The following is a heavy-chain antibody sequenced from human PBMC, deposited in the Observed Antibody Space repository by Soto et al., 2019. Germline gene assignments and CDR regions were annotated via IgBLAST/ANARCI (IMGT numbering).Heavy chain of an antibody. CDR3: TSGPIAAAGFDY. J-gene: IGHJ4*02. V-gene: IGHV4-30-2*01. CDR2: IYHSGST. CDR1: GGSISSGGYS. D-gene: IGHD6-13*01. Sequence: KRSETLSLTCAVSGGSISSGGYSWSWIRQPPGKGLEWIGYIYHSGSTYYNPSLKSRVTISVDRSKNQFSLKLSSVTAADTAVYYCTSGPIAAAGFDYWGQGTLVTVSS.